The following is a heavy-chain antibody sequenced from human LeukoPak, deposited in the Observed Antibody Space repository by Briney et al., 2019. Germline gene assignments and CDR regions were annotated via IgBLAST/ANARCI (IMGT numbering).Heavy chain of an antibody. J-gene: IGHJ1*01. CDR1: GFTFSSYA. V-gene: IGHV3-23*01. CDR3: AKARRDYGDYVGYFQH. Sequence: PGGSLRLSCAASGFTFSSYAMSWVRQAPGKGLEWVSAISGSGGSTYYADSVKGRFTISRDNSKNTLYLQMNSLRAEDTAVYYCAKARRDYGDYVGYFQHWGQGTLVTVSS. CDR2: ISGSGGST. D-gene: IGHD4-17*01.